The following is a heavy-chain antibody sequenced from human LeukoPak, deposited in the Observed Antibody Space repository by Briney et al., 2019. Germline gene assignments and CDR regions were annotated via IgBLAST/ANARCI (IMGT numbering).Heavy chain of an antibody. V-gene: IGHV4-59*08. Sequence: PSETLSLTCTVSGGSIFGYFWNWIRQPPGQGLEWIAYIYYSGTSDYNPSLRSRVTISVDTSKNQFSLKLTSVTATDTALYYCARKAPSPYDSSSYLDPKAFDIWGQGTMVTVSS. J-gene: IGHJ3*02. D-gene: IGHD3-22*01. CDR2: IYYSGTS. CDR3: ARKAPSPYDSSSYLDPKAFDI. CDR1: GGSIFGYF.